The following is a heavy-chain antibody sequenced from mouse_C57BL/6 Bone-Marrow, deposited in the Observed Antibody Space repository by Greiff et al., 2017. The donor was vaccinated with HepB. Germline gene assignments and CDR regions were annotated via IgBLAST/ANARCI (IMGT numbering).Heavy chain of an antibody. CDR2: IYPRSGNT. Sequence: QVQLKESGAELARPGASVKLSCKASGYTFTSYGISWVKQRTGLGLEWIGEIYPRSGNTYYNEKFKGKATLTADKSSSTAYMELRSLTSEDSAVYFCARGDYYGSSSGYFDYWGQGTTLTVSS. CDR1: GYTFTSYG. D-gene: IGHD1-1*01. CDR3: ARGDYYGSSSGYFDY. V-gene: IGHV1-81*01. J-gene: IGHJ2*01.